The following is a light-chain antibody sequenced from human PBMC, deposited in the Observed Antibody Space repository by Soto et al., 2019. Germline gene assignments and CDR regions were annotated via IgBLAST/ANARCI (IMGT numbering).Light chain of an antibody. CDR3: QQYNSYSRT. CDR2: DAS. Sequence: DIHMTQSPSTLSASVGDRVTITCRASQSISSWLAWYQQKKGKAPKLMIYDASSLESGVPSRFSGSVYGTEFNLTISSLQTDDFATYYCQQYNSYSRTFGQGTKVDIK. CDR1: QSISSW. V-gene: IGKV1-5*01. J-gene: IGKJ1*01.